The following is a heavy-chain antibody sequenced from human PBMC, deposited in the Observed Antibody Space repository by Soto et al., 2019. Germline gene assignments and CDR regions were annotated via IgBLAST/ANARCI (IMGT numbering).Heavy chain of an antibody. J-gene: IGHJ6*03. CDR1: GYTFTSYY. Sequence: GASVKVSCKASGYTFTSYYMHWVRQAPGQGLEWMGIINPSGGSTSYAQKFQGRVTMTRDTSTSTVYMELSSLRSEDTAVYYCARVLIAAAGTDYYYYYKDVWGKGTTVTVSS. CDR3: ARVLIAAAGTDYYYYYKDV. V-gene: IGHV1-46*03. D-gene: IGHD6-13*01. CDR2: INPSGGST.